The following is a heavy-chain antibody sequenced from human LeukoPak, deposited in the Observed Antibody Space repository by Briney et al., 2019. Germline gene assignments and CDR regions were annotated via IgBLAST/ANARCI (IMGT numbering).Heavy chain of an antibody. CDR1: GFTFSSYW. D-gene: IGHD3-3*01. CDR3: ARETIFGVVIIQEYYYYMDV. J-gene: IGHJ6*03. Sequence: PGGSLRLSCAASGFTFSSYWMSWVRQAPGKGLEWVANIKQDGSEKYYVDSVKGRFTISRDNAKNSLYLQMNSLRAEDTAVYYCARETIFGVVIIQEYYYYMDVWGKGTTVTVSS. V-gene: IGHV3-7*01. CDR2: IKQDGSEK.